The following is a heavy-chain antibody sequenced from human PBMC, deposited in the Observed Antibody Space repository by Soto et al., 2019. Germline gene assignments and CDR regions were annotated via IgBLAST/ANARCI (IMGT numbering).Heavy chain of an antibody. CDR2: IWYDGSNK. Sequence: PGGSLRLSCASSGFTFSSYGMHWVRQAPGKGLEWVAVIWYDGSNKYYADSVKGRFTISRDNSKNTLYLQMNSLRAEDTAVYYCASGGSWYEHWGQGTLVTVSS. J-gene: IGHJ1*01. D-gene: IGHD6-13*01. CDR1: GFTFSSYG. V-gene: IGHV3-33*01. CDR3: ASGGSWYEH.